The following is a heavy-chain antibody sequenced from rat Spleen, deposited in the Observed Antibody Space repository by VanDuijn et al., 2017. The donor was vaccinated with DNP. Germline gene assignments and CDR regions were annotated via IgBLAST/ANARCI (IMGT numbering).Heavy chain of an antibody. CDR3: ATGVYGGYEDWFTY. V-gene: IGHV5-7*01. CDR2: ISYDGRNT. Sequence: EVQLVESGGGLVQPGRSLKLSCAASGFTFSDYNMGWVRQAPKKGLEWVASISYDGRNTYYGDSVKGRFTISRDNGKNTLYLQMDSLRSEDTATYYCATGVYGGYEDWFTYWGQGTLVTVSS. J-gene: IGHJ3*01. D-gene: IGHD1-11*01. CDR1: GFTFSDYN.